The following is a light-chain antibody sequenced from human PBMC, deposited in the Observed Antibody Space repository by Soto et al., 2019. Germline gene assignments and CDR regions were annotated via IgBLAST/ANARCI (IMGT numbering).Light chain of an antibody. Sequence: DIQMTQSPSSLSASVGDRVTMTCRASQSISNDLSWYQQKPGKAPKLLIYAASRLQGGVPSRFSGSGSGTDFTLTIRRLPPEDFATYYRQQSHNTPPYTFGQGNRLEIK. CDR3: QQSHNTPPYT. CDR2: AAS. CDR1: QSISND. J-gene: IGKJ2*01. V-gene: IGKV1-39*01.